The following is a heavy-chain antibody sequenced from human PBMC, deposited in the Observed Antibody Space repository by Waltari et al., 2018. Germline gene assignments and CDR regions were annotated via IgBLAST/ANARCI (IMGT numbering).Heavy chain of an antibody. Sequence: EVQLVESGGGLVQPGGSLRLSCAASGFTVSSNYMSWVRQAPGKGLEWVSVIYSVGSKYYADSVKGRFTISRDNSKNTLYLQMNSLRAEDTAVYYCARGVVAAIYYYYGMDVWGQGTTVTVSS. J-gene: IGHJ6*02. CDR2: IYSVGSK. D-gene: IGHD2-15*01. CDR1: GFTVSSNY. CDR3: ARGVVAAIYYYYGMDV. V-gene: IGHV3-66*02.